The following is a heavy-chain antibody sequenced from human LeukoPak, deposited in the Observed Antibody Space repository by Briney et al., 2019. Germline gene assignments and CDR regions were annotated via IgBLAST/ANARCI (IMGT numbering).Heavy chain of an antibody. V-gene: IGHV1-24*01. CDR3: AIGLVGSGSYIPYGMDV. CDR1: GYTLTELS. Sequence: GASVKVSCKVSGYTLTELSMHWVRQAPGKGLEWMGGFDPENGETIYAQKFQGRVTMTEDTSTDTAYMELSSLRSEDTAVYYCAIGLVGSGSYIPYGMDVWGQGTTVTVSS. J-gene: IGHJ6*02. D-gene: IGHD3-10*01. CDR2: FDPENGET.